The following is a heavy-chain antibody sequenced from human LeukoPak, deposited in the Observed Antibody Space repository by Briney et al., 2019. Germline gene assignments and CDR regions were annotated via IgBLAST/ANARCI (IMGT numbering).Heavy chain of an antibody. V-gene: IGHV4-59*12. CDR2: IYYSGST. Sequence: SETLSLTCTVSGGSISSYYWSWIRQPPGKGLEWIGYIYYSGSTNYNPSLKSRVTISVDTSKNQFSLKLSSVTAADTAVYYCATWGSPLPSYGWYFDLWGRGTLVTVSS. CDR1: GGSISSYY. J-gene: IGHJ2*01. CDR3: ATWGSPLPSYGWYFDL. D-gene: IGHD3-16*01.